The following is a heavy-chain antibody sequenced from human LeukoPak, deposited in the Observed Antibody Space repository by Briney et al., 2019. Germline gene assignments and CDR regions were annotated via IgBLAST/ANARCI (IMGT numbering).Heavy chain of an antibody. CDR3: ARAVPPGIAAAGTGDGFDY. Sequence: ASVKVSCTASGYTFTSYGISWVRQAPGQGLEWMGWISAYNGNTNYAQKLQGRVTMTTDTSTSTAYMELRSLRSDDTAVYYCARAVPPGIAAAGTGDGFDYWGQGTLVTVSS. J-gene: IGHJ4*02. CDR2: ISAYNGNT. CDR1: GYTFTSYG. V-gene: IGHV1-18*01. D-gene: IGHD6-13*01.